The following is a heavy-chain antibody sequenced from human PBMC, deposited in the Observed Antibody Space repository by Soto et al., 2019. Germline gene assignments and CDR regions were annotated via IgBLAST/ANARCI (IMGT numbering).Heavy chain of an antibody. Sequence: GGSLRLSCAASGFTFSSYSMNWVRQAPGKGLEWVSSISSSSSYIYYADSVKGRFTISRDNAKNSLYLQMNSLRAEDTAVYYCARDNRRAAGYCSSTSCYDWFDPWGQGTLVTVPS. CDR2: ISSSSSYI. CDR3: ARDNRRAAGYCSSTSCYDWFDP. V-gene: IGHV3-21*01. D-gene: IGHD2-2*01. J-gene: IGHJ5*02. CDR1: GFTFSSYS.